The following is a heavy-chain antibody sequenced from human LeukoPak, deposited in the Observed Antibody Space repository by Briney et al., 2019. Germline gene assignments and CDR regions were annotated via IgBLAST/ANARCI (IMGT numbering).Heavy chain of an antibody. J-gene: IGHJ4*02. CDR1: GFTVSSNY. V-gene: IGHV3-23*01. CDR2: ISGSGGST. CDR3: AKSFPSSSWLLDY. D-gene: IGHD6-13*01. Sequence: GGSLRLSCAASGFTVSSNYMSWVRQAPGKGLEWVSAISGSGGSTYYADSVKGRFTISRDNSKNTLYLQMNSLRAEDTAVYYCAKSFPSSSWLLDYWGQGTLVTVSS.